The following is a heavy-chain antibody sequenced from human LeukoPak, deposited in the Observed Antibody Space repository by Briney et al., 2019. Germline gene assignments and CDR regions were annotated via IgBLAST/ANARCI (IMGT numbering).Heavy chain of an antibody. CDR2: INQDGSVE. V-gene: IGHV3-7*04. CDR1: GFTISNYW. J-gene: IGHJ4*02. Sequence: TGGSLRLSCAASGFTISNYWMNWVRQAPGEGLEWVANINQDGSVEHYVDSVKGRFTTSRDNAKNSLYLQMNTLRAEDTAVYYCARDCCASGSHDYWGQGALVTVSS. CDR3: ARDCCASGSHDY. D-gene: IGHD3-10*01.